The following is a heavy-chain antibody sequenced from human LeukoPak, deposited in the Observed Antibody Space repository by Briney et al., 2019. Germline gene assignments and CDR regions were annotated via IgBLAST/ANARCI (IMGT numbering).Heavy chain of an antibody. Sequence: GGSLRLSCAASGFTFSDYYMSWIRQAPGKGLEWVASITGRGTNTYYADAVKGRFTISRDNSRNTVFLQMSSLTVDDTAVYYCANLQYWGQGSLVVVS. CDR3: ANLQY. CDR1: GFTFSDYY. J-gene: IGHJ1*01. CDR2: ITGRGTNT. V-gene: IGHV3-23*01.